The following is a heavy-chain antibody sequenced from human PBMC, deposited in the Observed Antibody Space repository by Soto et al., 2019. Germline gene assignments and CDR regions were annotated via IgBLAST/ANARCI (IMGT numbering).Heavy chain of an antibody. CDR3: ARNILGSTTRPKYWYFDL. CDR2: ISGGGDAA. J-gene: IGHJ2*01. D-gene: IGHD2-21*01. V-gene: IGHV3-23*01. Sequence: EVQVLESGGGLVQPGGSLRLSCAGSGFTFINYAMNWVRQAPGKGLEWVSSISGGGDAAFFPDSVRGRFTISRDNSKNTMTLQMNSLGVDDTAVYYCARNILGSTTRPKYWYFDLWGRGTLVTVSS. CDR1: GFTFINYA.